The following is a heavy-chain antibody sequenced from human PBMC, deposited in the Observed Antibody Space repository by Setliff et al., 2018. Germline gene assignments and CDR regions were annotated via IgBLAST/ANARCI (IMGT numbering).Heavy chain of an antibody. CDR2: INHSGST. CDR1: GGSFSGYY. D-gene: IGHD2-21*01. V-gene: IGHV4-34*01. Sequence: ETLSLTCAVYGGSFSGYYWSWIRQPPGKGLEWIGEINHSGSTNYNPSLKSRVTISVDTSKNQFSLKLSSVTAADTAVYYCARVRRVVIAYYYYMDVWGKGTTVTVSS. CDR3: ARVRRVVIAYYYYMDV. J-gene: IGHJ6*03.